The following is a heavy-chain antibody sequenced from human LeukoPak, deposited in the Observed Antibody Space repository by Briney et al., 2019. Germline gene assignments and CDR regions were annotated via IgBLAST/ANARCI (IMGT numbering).Heavy chain of an antibody. V-gene: IGHV4-59*01. Sequence: SETLSLTCTVSGGSISSYYWSWIRQPPGKGLEWIGYMSHSGSTNYNPSLKSRVTMSINTSKNQFSLRLSSVTAADTAVYYCARGSDFGDYWGQGTLVTVSS. CDR2: MSHSGST. J-gene: IGHJ4*02. CDR1: GGSISSYY. CDR3: ARGSDFGDY. D-gene: IGHD4-17*01.